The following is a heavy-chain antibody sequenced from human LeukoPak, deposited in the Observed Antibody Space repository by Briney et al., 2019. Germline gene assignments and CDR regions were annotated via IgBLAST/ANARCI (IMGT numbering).Heavy chain of an antibody. CDR3: VADFDY. Sequence: GGSLRLSCAASGFTFSSYAMHWVRQAPGEGLDWVAFIRYDGSNECYADSVKGRFTISRDNSENSPYLQMNSLTAEDTAVYYCVADFDYWGRGTLVTVSS. CDR2: IRYDGSNE. CDR1: GFTFSSYA. J-gene: IGHJ4*02. V-gene: IGHV3-30*02.